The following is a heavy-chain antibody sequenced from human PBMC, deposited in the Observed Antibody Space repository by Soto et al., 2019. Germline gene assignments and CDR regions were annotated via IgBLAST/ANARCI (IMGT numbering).Heavy chain of an antibody. J-gene: IGHJ5*02. D-gene: IGHD2-15*01. V-gene: IGHV3-30-3*01. CDR3: ARSLPKVVVAATPWFDP. CDR2: ISYDGSNK. CDR1: GFTFSSYA. Sequence: GGSLRLSCAASGFTFSSYAMHWVRQAPGKGLEWVAVISYDGSNKYYADSVKGRFTISRDNSKNTLYLQMNSLRAEDTAVYYCARSLPKVVVAATPWFDPWGQGTLVTVSS.